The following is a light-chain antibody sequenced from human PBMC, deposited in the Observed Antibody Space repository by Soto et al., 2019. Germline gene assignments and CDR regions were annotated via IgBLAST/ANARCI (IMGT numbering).Light chain of an antibody. V-gene: IGLV2-14*01. CDR1: SSDVGGYNY. CDR2: EVS. Sequence: QSALTQPAAVSGSPGQWITISCTGTSSDVGGYNYVSWYHQHPGKAPKLMIYEVSNRPSGVSNRFSGSKSGNTASLTISGLQAEDEADYYCSSYTSSSTRVFGGGTKLTVL. CDR3: SSYTSSSTRV. J-gene: IGLJ3*02.